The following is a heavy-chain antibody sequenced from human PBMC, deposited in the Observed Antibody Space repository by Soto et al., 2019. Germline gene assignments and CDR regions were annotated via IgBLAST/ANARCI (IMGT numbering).Heavy chain of an antibody. CDR3: ARGTVDY. V-gene: IGHV1-8*01. CDR1: GYTFTSYD. Sequence: ASVKVSCKASGYTFTSYDINWVRQATGQGLEWMGWMNPNNGNTNYAQKFQGRVTMTTDTSTSTAYMELRSLRSDDTAVYYCARGTVDYWGQGTLVTVSS. J-gene: IGHJ4*02. CDR2: MNPNNGNT.